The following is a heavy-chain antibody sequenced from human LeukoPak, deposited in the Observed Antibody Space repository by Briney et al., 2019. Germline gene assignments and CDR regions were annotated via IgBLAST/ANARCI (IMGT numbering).Heavy chain of an antibody. Sequence: SETLSLTCAVSGYSISSGYYWGWIRQPPGKGLEWIGSIYHSGSTSYNPSLKSRVTISVDTSKNQFSLKLSSVTAADTAVYYCARHFNGQWELLENAFDIWGQGTMVTVSS. V-gene: IGHV4-38-2*01. J-gene: IGHJ3*02. CDR3: ARHFNGQWELLENAFDI. D-gene: IGHD1-26*01. CDR2: IYHSGST. CDR1: GYSISSGYY.